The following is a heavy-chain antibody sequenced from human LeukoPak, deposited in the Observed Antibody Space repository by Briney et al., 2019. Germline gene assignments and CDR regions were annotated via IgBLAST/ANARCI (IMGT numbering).Heavy chain of an antibody. D-gene: IGHD6-19*01. CDR1: GFTFSNFW. Sequence: GGSLRLSCTASGFTFSNFWMGWVRQAPGKGLEWVSAISGSGGSTYYADSVKGRFTISRDNSKNTLYLQMNSLRAEDTAVYYCAKYSYAVAGTGIDYWGQGTLVTVSS. J-gene: IGHJ4*02. CDR3: AKYSYAVAGTGIDY. CDR2: ISGSGGST. V-gene: IGHV3-23*01.